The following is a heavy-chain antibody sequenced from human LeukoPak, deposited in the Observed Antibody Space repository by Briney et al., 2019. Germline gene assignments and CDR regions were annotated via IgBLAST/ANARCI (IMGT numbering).Heavy chain of an antibody. V-gene: IGHV1-2*02. J-gene: IGHJ4*02. CDR1: GYTFTGYY. D-gene: IGHD6-13*01. CDR2: INPNSGGT. CDR3: ARVPQLVRYLDY. Sequence: ASVKVSCKASGYTFTGYYMHWVRQAPGQGLEWMGWINPNSGGTNYAQKFQGRVTMTRDTSISTAYMELSRLRSDDTAVYYCARVPQLVRYLDYWGQGTLVTVSS.